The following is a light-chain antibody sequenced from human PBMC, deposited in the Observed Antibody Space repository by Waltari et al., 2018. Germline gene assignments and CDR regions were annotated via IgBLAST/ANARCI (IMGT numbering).Light chain of an antibody. CDR1: KSGRKN. CDR3: QVWDSGSDHYV. V-gene: IGLV3-21*02. J-gene: IGLJ1*01. CDR2: DDG. Sequence: SYELTQPPSVSVAPGQTARITCDGDKSGRKNVQWYQHKPGQAPVLVVYDDGDQPSGIPERFSGSNSGNTAALTISRVDAGDEAEYYCQVWDSGSDHYVFGTVTKVTVL.